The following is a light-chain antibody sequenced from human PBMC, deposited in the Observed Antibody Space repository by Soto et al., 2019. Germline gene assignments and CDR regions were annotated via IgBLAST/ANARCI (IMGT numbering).Light chain of an antibody. J-gene: IGKJ3*01. Sequence: EIVLTQSPGTLSLSPGERATLSCRASQSVSSSYLAWYQQKPGQAPRLLIYGASSRATGIPDRFSGSGPGTDFTLTISRLEPEDFAVYYCQQYGSSFTFAPGTKVAIK. CDR3: QQYGSSFT. V-gene: IGKV3-20*01. CDR2: GAS. CDR1: QSVSSSY.